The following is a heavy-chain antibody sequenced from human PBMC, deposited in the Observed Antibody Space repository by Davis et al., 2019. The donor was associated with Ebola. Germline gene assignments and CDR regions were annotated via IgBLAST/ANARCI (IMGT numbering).Heavy chain of an antibody. CDR3: ARHLGRITIFGVPRFDP. D-gene: IGHD3-3*01. CDR1: GGSFSGYY. J-gene: IGHJ5*02. V-gene: IGHV4-34*01. Sequence: MPSETLSLTCAVYGGSFSGYYWSWIRQPPGKGLEWIGEINHSGSTNYNPSLKSRVTISVDTSKNQFSLKLSSVTAADTAVYYCARHLGRITIFGVPRFDPWGQGTLVTVSS. CDR2: INHSGST.